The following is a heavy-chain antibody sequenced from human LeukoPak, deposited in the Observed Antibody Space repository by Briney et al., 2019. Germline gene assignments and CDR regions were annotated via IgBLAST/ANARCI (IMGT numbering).Heavy chain of an antibody. D-gene: IGHD5-18*01. CDR2: ISYDGSNK. CDR1: GFTFSSYG. V-gene: IGHV3-30*18. CDR3: AKGDRYSDSHVYYFDY. Sequence: GGSLRLSCAASGFTFSSYGMHWVRQAPGKGLEWVAVISYDGSNKYYADSVKGRFTISRDNSKNTLCLQMNSLRAEDTAVYHCAKGDRYSDSHVYYFDYWGQGTLVTVSS. J-gene: IGHJ4*02.